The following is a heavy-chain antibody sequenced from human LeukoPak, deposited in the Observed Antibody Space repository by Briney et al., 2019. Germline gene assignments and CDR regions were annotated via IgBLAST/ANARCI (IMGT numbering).Heavy chain of an antibody. CDR3: ARGLRRRFLEWLPRYYFDY. CDR2: INHSGST. CDR1: GGSFSGYY. Sequence: SETLSLTCAVYGGSFSGYYWSWIRQPPGKGLEWIGEINHSGSTNYNPSLKSRVTISVDTSKNQFSLKLSSMTAADTAVYYCARGLRRRFLEWLPRYYFDYWGQGTLVTVSS. V-gene: IGHV4-34*01. D-gene: IGHD3-3*01. J-gene: IGHJ4*02.